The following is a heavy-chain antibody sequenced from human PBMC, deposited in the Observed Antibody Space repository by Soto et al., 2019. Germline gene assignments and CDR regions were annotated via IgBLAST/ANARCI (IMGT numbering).Heavy chain of an antibody. CDR1: GFTFSSYW. CDR2: INSDGRSP. J-gene: IGHJ4*02. Sequence: EVQLVESGGGLVQPGGSLRLSCAASGFTFSSYWMHWVLQATGKGLVWVSRINSDGRSPSYADSVKGRFTISSDNAKNTLYLQMNSLRAEDTAVYDGARKKTSLDYWGQGTLVTFSS. V-gene: IGHV3-74*01. CDR3: ARKKTSLDY.